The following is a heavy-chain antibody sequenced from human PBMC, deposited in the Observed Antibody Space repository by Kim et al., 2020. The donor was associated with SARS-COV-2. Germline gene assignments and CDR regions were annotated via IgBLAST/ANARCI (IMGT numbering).Heavy chain of an antibody. Sequence: GGSLRLSCAASGFIFDDYAMHWVRQAPGKGLEWVSGIGWNSADIGYADSVKGRFTISRDNAKNSLYLQMNSLRAEDTALYYCAKDSYYDFRSGSGPGGMDVWGQGTTVTVSS. D-gene: IGHD3-3*01. J-gene: IGHJ6*02. CDR3: AKDSYYDFRSGSGPGGMDV. CDR1: GFIFDDYA. CDR2: IGWNSADI. V-gene: IGHV3-9*01.